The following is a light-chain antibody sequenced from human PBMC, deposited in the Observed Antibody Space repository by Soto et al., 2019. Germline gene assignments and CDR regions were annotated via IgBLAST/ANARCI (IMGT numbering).Light chain of an antibody. Sequence: QSVLPKPASLSGSPGRSITISCTGTTIDVGSYSLVSWYQHHPGKAPQLMIYEANKRPSGVSNRFSGSKSGNTASLTISGLQAEDEADYYCYSYGGSYYVFGTGTKVTVL. V-gene: IGLV2-23*01. CDR2: EAN. CDR1: TIDVGSYSL. J-gene: IGLJ1*01. CDR3: YSYGGSYYV.